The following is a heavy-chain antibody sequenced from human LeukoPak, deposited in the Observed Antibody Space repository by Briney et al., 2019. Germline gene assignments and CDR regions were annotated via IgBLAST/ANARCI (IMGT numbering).Heavy chain of an antibody. D-gene: IGHD1-26*01. V-gene: IGHV3-72*01. Sequence: GGSLRLSCAASGFTFTDHYIDWVRQTPGKGLEWVGRIRNKANSYTTEYAASVRGRFTLSRDDSRNSVYLQINSLKTEDTAVYYCARDSGSFDYWGQGTLVTVSS. CDR2: IRNKANSYTT. J-gene: IGHJ4*02. CDR3: ARDSGSFDY. CDR1: GFTFTDHY.